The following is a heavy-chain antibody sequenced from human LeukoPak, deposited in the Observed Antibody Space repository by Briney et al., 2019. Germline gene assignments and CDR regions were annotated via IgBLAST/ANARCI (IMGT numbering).Heavy chain of an antibody. Sequence: SVKVSCXASGGTFSSYAISWVRQAPGQGLEWMGGIIPIFGTANYAQKFQGRVTITADESTSTAYMELSSLRSEDTAVYYCARDPVHLGGYSYDYTPYNWFDPWGQGTLVTVSS. D-gene: IGHD5-18*01. V-gene: IGHV1-69*01. CDR3: ARDPVHLGGYSYDYTPYNWFDP. CDR2: IIPIFGTA. J-gene: IGHJ5*02. CDR1: GGTFSSYA.